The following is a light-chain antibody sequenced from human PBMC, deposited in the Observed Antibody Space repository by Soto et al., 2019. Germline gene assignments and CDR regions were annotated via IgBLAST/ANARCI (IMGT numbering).Light chain of an antibody. V-gene: IGKV3-20*01. CDR2: GGS. CDR3: QQYGSSALT. CDR1: QSVATN. J-gene: IGKJ4*01. Sequence: EVVLTQSPGALSLSPGERATLCCRASQSVATNLAWYQQKPGQPPRLLIYGGSSRATGIPVRFSGSGSETDFTLTISRLEPEDFAVYYCQQYGSSALTFGGGTKVDIK.